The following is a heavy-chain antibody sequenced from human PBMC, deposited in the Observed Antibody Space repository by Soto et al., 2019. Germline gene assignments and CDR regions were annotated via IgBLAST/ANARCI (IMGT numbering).Heavy chain of an antibody. CDR1: GGTFSSYA. D-gene: IGHD3-9*01. V-gene: IGHV1-69*01. CDR2: IIPIFGTA. CDR3: ASGWYPVYDILAYGMDV. Sequence: QVQLVQSGAEVKKPGSSVKVSCKASGGTFSSYAISWVRQAPGQGLEWMGGIIPIFGTANYAQKFQGRVTITADESTSTAYRELSSLRSEDTAVYYCASGWYPVYDILAYGMDVWGQGTTVTVSS. J-gene: IGHJ6*02.